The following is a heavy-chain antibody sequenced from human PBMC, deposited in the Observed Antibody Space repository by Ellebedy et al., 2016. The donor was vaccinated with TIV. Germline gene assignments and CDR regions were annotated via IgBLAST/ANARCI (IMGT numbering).Heavy chain of an antibody. J-gene: IGHJ5*01. CDR1: GYSFISHW. D-gene: IGHD2-15*01. Sequence: GGSLRLXCKGSGYSFISHWIAWVRQMPGKGLELMGIINPGDSDTIYSPSFQGQDTISVDKSISTAYLQWSSLKASDTAKYYCARNYGNGGSCFDSWGQGTPVIVSS. V-gene: IGHV5-51*01. CDR2: INPGDSDT. CDR3: ARNYGNGGSCFDS.